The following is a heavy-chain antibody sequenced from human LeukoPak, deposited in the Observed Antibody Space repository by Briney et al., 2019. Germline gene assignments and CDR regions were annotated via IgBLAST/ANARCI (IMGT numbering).Heavy chain of an antibody. V-gene: IGHV4-39*01. CDR1: GGSINRSSYY. J-gene: IGHJ4*02. Sequence: PSETLSLTCTVSGGSINRSSYYWGWIRQPPGKGLEWIGSVYYSGSAYYNPSLKSRVTISVDTSRNQLSLELTSVTAADTAVYYCVRTSGGGYPMDDYWGQGTLVTVSS. CDR3: VRTSGGGYPMDDY. D-gene: IGHD1-26*01. CDR2: VYYSGSA.